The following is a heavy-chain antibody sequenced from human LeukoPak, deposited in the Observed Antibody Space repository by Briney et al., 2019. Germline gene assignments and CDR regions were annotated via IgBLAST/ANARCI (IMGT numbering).Heavy chain of an antibody. V-gene: IGHV3-66*01. Sequence: GGSLRLSCAASGFTFSSYAMSWVRQAPGKGLEWVSIIYNDETTYYADSVKGRFTISRDTSKNTLYLQINGLRVEDTAVYYCVALYDSWGQGTLVTVSS. CDR3: VALYDS. CDR2: IYNDETT. J-gene: IGHJ4*02. CDR1: GFTFSSYA.